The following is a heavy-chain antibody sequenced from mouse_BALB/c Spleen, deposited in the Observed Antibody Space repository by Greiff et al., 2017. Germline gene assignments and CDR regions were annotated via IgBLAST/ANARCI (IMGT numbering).Heavy chain of an antibody. J-gene: IGHJ4*01. D-gene: IGHD3-1*01. Sequence: VQLQESGAELVRPGSSVKISCKASGYAFSSYWMNWVKQRPGQGLEWIGQIYPGDGDTNYNGKFKGKATLTADKSSSTAYTQLSSLTSEDSAVYFCARHRDDAMDYWGQGTSVTVSS. V-gene: IGHV1-80*01. CDR2: IYPGDGDT. CDR1: GYAFSSYW. CDR3: ARHRDDAMDY.